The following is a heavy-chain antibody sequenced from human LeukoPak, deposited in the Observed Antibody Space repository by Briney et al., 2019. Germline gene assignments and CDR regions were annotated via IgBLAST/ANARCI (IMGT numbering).Heavy chain of an antibody. Sequence: ASVKVSCKASGGTFSKNAISWVRQATGQGLEWMGWMNPNSGNTGYAQKFQGRVTMTRNTSISTAYMELSSLRSEDTAVYYCARGALIPSSSPRVYRLVRWFDPWGQGTLVTVSS. J-gene: IGHJ5*02. CDR1: GGTFSKNA. V-gene: IGHV1-8*01. CDR3: ARGALIPSSSPRVYRLVRWFDP. D-gene: IGHD6-6*01. CDR2: MNPNSGNT.